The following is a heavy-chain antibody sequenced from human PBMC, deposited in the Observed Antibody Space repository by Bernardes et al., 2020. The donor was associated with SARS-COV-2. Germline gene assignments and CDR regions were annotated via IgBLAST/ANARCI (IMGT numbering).Heavy chain of an antibody. D-gene: IGHD3-10*01. J-gene: IGHJ5*02. CDR3: ARDKGFRVRGERWFDP. V-gene: IGHV4-59*01. Sequence: SKTLSVTCTVSGGSISSYYWSWIRQPPGKGPEWIGYNHYSGSTNYNPSLKSRVTISVDTSKNQFSLKLSSVTAADTAVYYCARDKGFRVRGERWFDPWGQGTLVTVSS. CDR1: GGSISSYY. CDR2: NHYSGST.